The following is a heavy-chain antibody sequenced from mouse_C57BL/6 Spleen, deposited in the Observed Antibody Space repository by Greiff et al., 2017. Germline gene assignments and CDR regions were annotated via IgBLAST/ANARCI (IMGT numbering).Heavy chain of an antibody. V-gene: IGHV1-59*01. CDR3: ARGYSNYERGAMDY. Sequence: QVQLQQPGAELVRPGPSVKLSCKASGYTFTSYWMHWVKQRPGQGLEWIGVIDPSDSYTNYNQKFKGKATLTVDTSSSTAYMQLSSLTSEDSAVYYCARGYSNYERGAMDYWGQGTSVTVSS. D-gene: IGHD2-5*01. CDR1: GYTFTSYW. J-gene: IGHJ4*01. CDR2: IDPSDSYT.